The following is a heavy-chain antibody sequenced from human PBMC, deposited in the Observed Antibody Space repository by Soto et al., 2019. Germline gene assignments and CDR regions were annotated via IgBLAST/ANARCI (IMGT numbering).Heavy chain of an antibody. Sequence: PSETLSLTCAVYGGSFSGYYWSWIRQPPGKGLEWIGEINHSGSTNYNPSLKSRVTISVDTSKNQFSPKLSSVTAADTAVYYCARGSAGGYSYSNLDYWGQGTLVTVSS. V-gene: IGHV4-34*01. D-gene: IGHD2-21*02. CDR3: ARGSAGGYSYSNLDY. J-gene: IGHJ4*02. CDR2: INHSGST. CDR1: GGSFSGYY.